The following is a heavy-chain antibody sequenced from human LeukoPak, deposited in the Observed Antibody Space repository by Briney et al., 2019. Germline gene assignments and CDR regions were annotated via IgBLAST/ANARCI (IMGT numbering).Heavy chain of an antibody. CDR2: IYYSGST. D-gene: IGHD6-19*01. V-gene: IGHV4-59*12. CDR3: ARDAKYSSGWYYI. CDR1: GGSISSYY. J-gene: IGHJ3*02. Sequence: SETLSLTCTVSGGSISSYYWSWLRQPPGKGLEWIGYIYYSGSTNYNPSLKSRVTISVDTSKNQFSLKLSSVTAADTAVYYCARDAKYSSGWYYIWGQGTMVTVSS.